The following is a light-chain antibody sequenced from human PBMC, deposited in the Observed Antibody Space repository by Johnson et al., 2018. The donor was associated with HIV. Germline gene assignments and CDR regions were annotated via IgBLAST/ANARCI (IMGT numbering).Light chain of an antibody. CDR1: SSTFGNSY. CDR2: KNN. CDR3: ATWDTSLSTGGF. V-gene: IGLV1-51*02. Sequence: QSVLTQPPSVSAAPGQRVTISCSGASSTFGNSYISWYQLLPGSPPKLLVFKNNERPSGIPDRFSGSNSGTSATLDITGLQTGDEADYYCATWDTSLSTGGFFGAGTKVTVL. J-gene: IGLJ1*01.